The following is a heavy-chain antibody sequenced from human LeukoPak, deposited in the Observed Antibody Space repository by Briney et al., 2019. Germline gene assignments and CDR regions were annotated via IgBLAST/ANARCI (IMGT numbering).Heavy chain of an antibody. CDR3: ARSNYYDSSGYYYGGNY. V-gene: IGHV3-74*01. Sequence: GGSLRLSCAASGLTFSSHWMHWVRQAPGKGLVWVSRITNDGSSTTYADSVKGRFTISRDNAKNMLYLQMNSLRAEDTAVYYCARSNYYDSSGYYYGGNYWGQGTLVTVSS. D-gene: IGHD3-22*01. J-gene: IGHJ4*02. CDR2: ITNDGSST. CDR1: GLTFSSHW.